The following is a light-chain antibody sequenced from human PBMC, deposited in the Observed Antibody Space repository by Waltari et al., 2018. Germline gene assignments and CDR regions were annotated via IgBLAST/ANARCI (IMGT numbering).Light chain of an antibody. V-gene: IGLV1-47*01. J-gene: IGLJ3*02. CDR1: TSNIGRNY. CDR3: ATWDGSLTAWV. Sequence: SGSTSNIGRNYVSWYQQFPGTAPKLLVYRNNERPSGVPDRISGSKSGTSASLAISGLRSEDEADYYCATWDGSLTAWVFGGGTKVTVL. CDR2: RNN.